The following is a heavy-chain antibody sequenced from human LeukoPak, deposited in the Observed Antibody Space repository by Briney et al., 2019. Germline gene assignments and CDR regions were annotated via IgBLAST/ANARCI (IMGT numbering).Heavy chain of an antibody. D-gene: IGHD6-6*01. CDR2: IYYSGST. Sequence: SGTLSLTCTVSGGSISSGGYYWSWIRQHPGKGLEWIGYIYYSGSTYYNPSLKSRVTISVDTSKNQFSLKLSSVTAADTAVYYCARGALYSSSSGAFDIWGQGTMVTVSS. J-gene: IGHJ3*02. CDR1: GGSISSGGYY. CDR3: ARGALYSSSSGAFDI. V-gene: IGHV4-31*03.